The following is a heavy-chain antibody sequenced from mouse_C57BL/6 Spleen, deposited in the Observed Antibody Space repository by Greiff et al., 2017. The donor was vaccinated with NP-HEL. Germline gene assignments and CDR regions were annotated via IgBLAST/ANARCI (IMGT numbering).Heavy chain of an antibody. CDR2: IDPSDSET. CDR1: GYTFTSYW. Sequence: QVQLQQPGAELVRPGSSVKLSCKASGYTFTSYWMHWVKQRPIQGLEWIGNIDPSDSETHYNQKFKDKATLTVDKSSSTAYMQLSSLTSEDSAVYYCARGDDGYYVRFPYWGQGTLVTVSA. D-gene: IGHD2-3*01. J-gene: IGHJ3*01. CDR3: ARGDDGYYVRFPY. V-gene: IGHV1-52*01.